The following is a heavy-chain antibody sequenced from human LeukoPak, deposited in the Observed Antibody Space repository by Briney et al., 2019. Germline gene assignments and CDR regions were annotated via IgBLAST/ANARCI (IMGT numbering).Heavy chain of an antibody. Sequence: ASVKVSCKASGYTFTSYGISWVRQAPGQGLEWMAWISGYNGNTNYAQKLQGRVTMTTDTSTSTVYMELRSLRSDDTAVYYCAREEVRRAVAGYFDNWGQGTLVTVSS. CDR3: AREEVRRAVAGYFDN. V-gene: IGHV1-18*01. J-gene: IGHJ4*02. CDR2: ISGYNGNT. D-gene: IGHD6-19*01. CDR1: GYTFTSYG.